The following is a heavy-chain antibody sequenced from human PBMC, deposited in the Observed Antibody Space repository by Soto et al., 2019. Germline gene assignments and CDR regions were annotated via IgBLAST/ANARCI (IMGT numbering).Heavy chain of an antibody. J-gene: IGHJ4*02. Sequence: PGGSLRLSCPASGFSFSDYSMAWFRQPPGRGLEWISQISVIGTDTKYTGSVKGRLTDSRDNAKISLALQMDSLKADETAVYYCAKNSSSWRTSNPGGFDYWGPGTLVTVSS. CDR2: ISVIGTDT. D-gene: IGHD6-13*01. CDR1: GFSFSDYS. V-gene: IGHV3-11*06. CDR3: AKNSSSWRTSNPGGFDY.